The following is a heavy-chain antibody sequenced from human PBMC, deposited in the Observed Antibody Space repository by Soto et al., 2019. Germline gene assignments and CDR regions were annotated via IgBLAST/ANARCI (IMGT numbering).Heavy chain of an antibody. V-gene: IGHV4-31*03. CDR3: ARDVLMEGFTIFGEESDGMDV. J-gene: IGHJ6*02. Sequence: SETLSLTCTVSGGTISSGGYYWSCIRQHPGKGLEWIGYIYYSGSTYYNPSLTSRVTISVDTSKNQFSLKLSSVTAAATAGDYCARDVLMEGFTIFGEESDGMDVWGQGPTVTVSS. CDR2: IYYSGST. D-gene: IGHD3-3*01. CDR1: GGTISSGGYY.